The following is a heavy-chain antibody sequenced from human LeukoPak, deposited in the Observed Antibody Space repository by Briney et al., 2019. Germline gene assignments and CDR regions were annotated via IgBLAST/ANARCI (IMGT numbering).Heavy chain of an antibody. J-gene: IGHJ3*02. CDR2: IVVGSGNT. Sequence: GASVKVSCKASGFTFTSSAVQWVRQARGQRLEWIGWIVVGSGNTNYAQKFQERVTITRDMSTSTAYMELSSLRSEDTAVYYCAAVRRAAALHYYEQSGAFDIWGQGTMVTVS. V-gene: IGHV1-58*01. CDR3: AAVRRAAALHYYEQSGAFDI. CDR1: GFTFTSSA. D-gene: IGHD3-22*01.